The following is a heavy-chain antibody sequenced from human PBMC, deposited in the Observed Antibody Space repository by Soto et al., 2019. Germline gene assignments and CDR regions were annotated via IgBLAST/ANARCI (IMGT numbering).Heavy chain of an antibody. D-gene: IGHD6-6*01. CDR2: ISSSSSYI. CDR1: GFTFSSYS. CDR3: ARVTLLGSSSPPPPDY. V-gene: IGHV3-21*01. J-gene: IGHJ4*02. Sequence: GGSLGLSCAASGFTFSSYSMNWVRQAPGKGLEWVSSISSSSSYIYYADSVKGRFTISRDNAKNSLYLQMNSLRAEDTAVYYCARVTLLGSSSPPPPDYWGQGTLVTVSS.